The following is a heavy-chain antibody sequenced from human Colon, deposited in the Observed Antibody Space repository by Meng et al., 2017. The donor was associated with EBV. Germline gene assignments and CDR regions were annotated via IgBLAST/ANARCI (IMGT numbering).Heavy chain of an antibody. V-gene: IGHV4-30-4*01. CDR2: IYYSGRK. J-gene: IGHJ2*01. CDR1: GGTVSSGSYD. CDR3: ARVGWRPSAFDL. Sequence: QVQLQQSGPGLVMPSQTLSLTFAISGGTVSSGSYDWSWIRQSPGKGLELIGNIYYSGRKSNNPSINSRITITVNTATNKFYLKLSSVTAADKAVYYCARVGWRPSAFDLWGRGTLVTVSS. D-gene: IGHD2-21*02.